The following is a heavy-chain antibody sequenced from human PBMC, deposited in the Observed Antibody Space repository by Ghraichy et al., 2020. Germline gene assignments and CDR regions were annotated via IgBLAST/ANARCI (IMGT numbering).Heavy chain of an antibody. V-gene: IGHV1-8*01. CDR1: GYTFTSYD. Sequence: ASVKVSCKASGYTFTSYDINWVRQATGQGLEWMGWMNPNSGNTGYAQKFQGRVTMTRNTSISTAYMELSSLRSEDTAVYYCARGMSGQTYSGSYYSNWFDPWGQGTLVTVSS. D-gene: IGHD1-26*01. CDR3: ARGMSGQTYSGSYYSNWFDP. J-gene: IGHJ5*02. CDR2: MNPNSGNT.